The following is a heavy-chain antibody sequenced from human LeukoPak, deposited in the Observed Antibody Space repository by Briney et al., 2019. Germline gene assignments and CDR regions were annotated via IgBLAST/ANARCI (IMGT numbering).Heavy chain of an antibody. CDR1: GFTFSSYG. CDR2: IKQDGSEK. Sequence: PGGSLRPSCAASGFTFSSYGMSWVRQAPGKGLEWVANIKQDGSEKYYVDSVKGRFTISRDNAKNSLYLQMNSLRADDTAVYYCARGYRTFDDWGQGTLVTVSS. CDR3: ARGYRTFDD. V-gene: IGHV3-7*03. J-gene: IGHJ4*02. D-gene: IGHD5-18*01.